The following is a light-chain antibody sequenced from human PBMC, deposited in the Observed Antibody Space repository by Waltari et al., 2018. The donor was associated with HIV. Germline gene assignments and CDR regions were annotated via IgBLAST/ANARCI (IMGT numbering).Light chain of an antibody. J-gene: IGKJ1*01. V-gene: IGKV3-15*01. CDR1: KSVTTN. Sequence: EIVMTQSPDTLSVSPGERATLSCRASKSVTTNLAWYQQKPGQAPRLLFYGSSTRATGLPDRFSGSGSGTEFTLTISSLQSEDSAVYYCQQYNHWPWTFGQGTTVEIK. CDR2: GSS. CDR3: QQYNHWPWT.